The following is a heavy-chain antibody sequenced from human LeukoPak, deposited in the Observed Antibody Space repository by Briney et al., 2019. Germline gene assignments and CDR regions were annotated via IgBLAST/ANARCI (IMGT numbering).Heavy chain of an antibody. V-gene: IGHV1-2*02. CDR1: GYTFTGYY. Sequence: ASVTVSCKASGYTFTGYYLHWVRQAPGQGLEWMGWIYPKTGGTNYAQKFQGRVTMTRDTSISTAYMELSRLRSDDTAVYYCARDLPAGYCSSTSCYSDYGMDVWGQGTTVTVSS. J-gene: IGHJ6*02. CDR3: ARDLPAGYCSSTSCYSDYGMDV. CDR2: IYPKTGGT. D-gene: IGHD2-2*01.